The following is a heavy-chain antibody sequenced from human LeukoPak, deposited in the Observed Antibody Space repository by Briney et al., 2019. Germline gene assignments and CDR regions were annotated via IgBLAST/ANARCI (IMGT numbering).Heavy chain of an antibody. CDR3: TRVVELRTYHYYHYYMDV. D-gene: IGHD1-7*01. CDR1: GYTFTGYY. V-gene: IGHV1-2*02. Sequence: ASVKVSCKASGYTFTGYYMHWVRQAPGQGLEWMGWINPNSGGTNYAQKFQGRVTMTRDTSISTAYMELSRLRSDDTAVYFCTRVVELRTYHYYHYYMDVWGKGTTVTVSS. CDR2: INPNSGGT. J-gene: IGHJ6*03.